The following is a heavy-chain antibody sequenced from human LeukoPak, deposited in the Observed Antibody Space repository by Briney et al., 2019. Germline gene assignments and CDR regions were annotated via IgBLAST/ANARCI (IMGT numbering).Heavy chain of an antibody. J-gene: IGHJ3*02. CDR2: ISSSGSTI. D-gene: IGHD3-22*01. CDR1: GFTFSSYE. V-gene: IGHV3-48*03. CDR3: ARAYYDSSGYYSIDAFDI. Sequence: GGSLRPSCAASGFTFSSYEMNWVRQAPGKGLEWVSYISSSGSTIYYADSVKGRFTISRDNAKNSLYLQMNSLRAEDTAVYYCARAYYDSSGYYSIDAFDIWGQGTMVTVSS.